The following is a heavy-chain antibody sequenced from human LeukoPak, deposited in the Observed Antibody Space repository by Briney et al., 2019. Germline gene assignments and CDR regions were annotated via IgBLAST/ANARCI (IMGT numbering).Heavy chain of an antibody. CDR1: GGSISSYY. CDR3: AREYGSGSPYYYYGMDV. Sequence: SETLSLTCTVSGGSISSYYWSWIRQPPGKGLEWIWYIYYSGSTNYNPSLKSRVTISVDTSKNQFSLKLSSVTAADTAVYYCAREYGSGSPYYYYGMDVWGQGTTVTVSS. D-gene: IGHD3-10*01. J-gene: IGHJ6*02. V-gene: IGHV4-59*01. CDR2: IYYSGST.